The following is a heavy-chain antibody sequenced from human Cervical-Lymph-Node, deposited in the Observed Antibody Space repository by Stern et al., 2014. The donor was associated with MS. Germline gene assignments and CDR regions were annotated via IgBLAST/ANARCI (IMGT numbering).Heavy chain of an antibody. J-gene: IGHJ4*02. D-gene: IGHD6-13*01. V-gene: IGHV1-69*01. CDR2: IDPMFRTP. CDR1: GDSFSTYT. Sequence: VQLVQSGAEVKKPGSSVKVSCKASGDSFSTYTISWVRQAPGHGLEWMGGIDPMFRTPNYAQKFQGRVTITADESTSTAYMKLSGLRSEDTATYFCARDQGGIAADWGQGTRVTVSS. CDR3: ARDQGGIAAD.